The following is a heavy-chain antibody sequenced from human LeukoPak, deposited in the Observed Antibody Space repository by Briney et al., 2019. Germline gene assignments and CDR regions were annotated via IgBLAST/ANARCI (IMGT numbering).Heavy chain of an antibody. J-gene: IGHJ6*03. V-gene: IGHV1-69*13. D-gene: IGHD4-11*01. CDR2: IIPIFGTA. Sequence: HGASVKVSCKASGGTFSSYAISWVRQAPGQGLEWMGGIIPIFGTANYAQKFQGRVTITADESTSTAYMELSSLRSDDTAVYYCARALQDYNHMDVWGKGTTVTVSS. CDR1: GGTFSSYA. CDR3: ARALQDYNHMDV.